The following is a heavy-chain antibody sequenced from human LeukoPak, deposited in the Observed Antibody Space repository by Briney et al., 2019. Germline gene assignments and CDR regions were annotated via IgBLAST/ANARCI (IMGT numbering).Heavy chain of an antibody. V-gene: IGHV1-2*02. CDR3: ARDGYYDSSGPLDY. CDR2: INPNSGGT. J-gene: IGHJ4*02. Sequence: ASVKVSCKASGYTFTSYDINWVRQATGQGLEWMGWINPNSGGTNYAQKFQGRVTMTRDTSISTAYMELSRLRSDDTAVYYCARDGYYDSSGPLDYWGQGTLVTVSS. D-gene: IGHD3-22*01. CDR1: GYTFTSYD.